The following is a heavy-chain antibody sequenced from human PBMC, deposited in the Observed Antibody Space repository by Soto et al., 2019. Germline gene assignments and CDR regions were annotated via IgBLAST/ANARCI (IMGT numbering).Heavy chain of an antibody. D-gene: IGHD5-18*01. J-gene: IGHJ3*02. CDR3: ARDGYSYGYDVEAFDI. Sequence: QVQLQESGPGLVKPSETLSLTCTVSGGSISSYYWSWIRQPPGKGLEWIGYIYYSGSTNYNPSLKSRVTISVDTSKNQFSLKLSSVTAADTAVYYCARDGYSYGYDVEAFDIWGQGTMVTVS. CDR2: IYYSGST. V-gene: IGHV4-59*01. CDR1: GGSISSYY.